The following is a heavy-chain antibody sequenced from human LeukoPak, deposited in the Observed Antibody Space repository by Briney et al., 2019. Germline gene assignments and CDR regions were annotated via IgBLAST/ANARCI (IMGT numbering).Heavy chain of an antibody. V-gene: IGHV3-23*01. Sequence: GSQRLSCAVSRFAFSTYAMTWVRQAPGQGLEYVSTISSNGADTYYADSVKGRFTISRDNSKNTLYLQMTSLRVEDTAVYYCANYRKPQGLDYWGQGTLVTVSS. J-gene: IGHJ4*02. CDR3: ANYRKPQGLDY. CDR2: ISSNGADT. CDR1: RFAFSTYA. D-gene: IGHD1-14*01.